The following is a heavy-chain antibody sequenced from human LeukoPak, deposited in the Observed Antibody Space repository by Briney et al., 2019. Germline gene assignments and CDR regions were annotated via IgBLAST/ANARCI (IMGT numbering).Heavy chain of an antibody. D-gene: IGHD5-24*01. J-gene: IGHJ6*03. CDR3: AKDGAKGWLQFRSQYYYNMDV. Sequence: PGRSLRLSCAASGFTFNSYGMHWVRQAPGKGLERVTLISYDGSNKYYGDSVKGRFTISRDNSKNTLYLQMSSLRAEDTAVYYCAKDGAKGWLQFRSQYYYNMDVWGKGTTVTVSS. V-gene: IGHV3-30*18. CDR1: GFTFNSYG. CDR2: ISYDGSNK.